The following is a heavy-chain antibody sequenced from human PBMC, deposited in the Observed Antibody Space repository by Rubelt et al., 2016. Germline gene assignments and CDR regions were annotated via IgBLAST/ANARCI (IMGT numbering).Heavy chain of an antibody. CDR3: AGGSPNPYWYFDL. D-gene: IGHD2-2*01. V-gene: IGHV3-23*01. CDR2: IYGSAARYGDADKT. J-gene: IGHJ2*01. CDR1: GFTFSSYA. Sequence: EVQLLESGGGLVQPGGSLRLSCAASGFTFSSYAMSWVRQAPGKGLEWDSVIYGSAARYGDADKTYYADSVKGRFTISRDTSRDTLYLQMESLRAEDTAVYYWAGGSPNPYWYFDLWGRGTLVTVSS.